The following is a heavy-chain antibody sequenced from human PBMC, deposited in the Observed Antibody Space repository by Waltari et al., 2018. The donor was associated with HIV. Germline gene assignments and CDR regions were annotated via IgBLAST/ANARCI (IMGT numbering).Heavy chain of an antibody. J-gene: IGHJ4*02. D-gene: IGHD1-26*01. CDR1: GFTSSSSW. V-gene: IGHV3-74*03. Sequence: EVQLVESGGGLVQLGGSLGLSCASSGFTSSSSWMTWVRQAPGKGRVWVSRSNTDGSSTTYADSVKSRFTISRDNAKNTVYLQMNSLRAEDTAVYYCARGWDLLDYWGQGTLVTVSS. CDR2: SNTDGSST. CDR3: ARGWDLLDY.